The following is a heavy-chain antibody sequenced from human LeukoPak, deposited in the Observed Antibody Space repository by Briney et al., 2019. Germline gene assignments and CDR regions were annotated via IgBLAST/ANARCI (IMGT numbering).Heavy chain of an antibody. V-gene: IGHV3-48*03. D-gene: IGHD3-22*01. J-gene: IGHJ4*02. CDR2: ISGSGNST. Sequence: GGSLRLSCAGSAFTFSSYEMNWVRQAPGKGPEWVSSISGSGNSTYYADSVKGRFTISRDNPKNSLYRQMNSLRAEDTAIYYCARGYPQERTRMTVVVPYFDYWGQGTLVTVSS. CDR3: ARGYPQERTRMTVVVPYFDY. CDR1: AFTFSSYE.